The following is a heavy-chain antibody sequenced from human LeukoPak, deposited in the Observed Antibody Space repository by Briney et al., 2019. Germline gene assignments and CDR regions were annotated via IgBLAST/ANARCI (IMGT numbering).Heavy chain of an antibody. CDR3: ARRQLWLPFDY. V-gene: IGHV4-34*01. CDR1: GGSFSGYY. J-gene: IGHJ4*02. CDR2: INHSGST. D-gene: IGHD5-18*01. Sequence: SETLSLTCAVYGGSFSGYYWSWIRQPPGKGLEWIGEINHSGSTNYNPSLKSRVTISVDTSKNQFSLKLSSVTAADTAVYYCARRQLWLPFDYWGQGTLVTVSS.